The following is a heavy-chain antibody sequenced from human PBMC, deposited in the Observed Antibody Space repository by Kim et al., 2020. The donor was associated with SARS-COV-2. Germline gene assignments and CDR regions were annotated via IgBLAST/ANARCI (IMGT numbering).Heavy chain of an antibody. Sequence: SETLSLTCAVYGGSFSGYYWSWIRQPPGKGLEWIGEINHSGSTNYNPSLKSRVTISVDTSKNQFSLKLSSVTAADTAVYYCAGGGVVVPAATLDYWCQGTLVTVSS. CDR1: GGSFSGYY. CDR2: INHSGST. CDR3: AGGGVVVPAATLDY. J-gene: IGHJ4*02. D-gene: IGHD2-2*01. V-gene: IGHV4-34*01.